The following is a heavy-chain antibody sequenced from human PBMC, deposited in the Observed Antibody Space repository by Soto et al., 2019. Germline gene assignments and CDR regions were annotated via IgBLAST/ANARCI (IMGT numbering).Heavy chain of an antibody. D-gene: IGHD3-9*01. CDR3: VRDLGRYFRSGYMDL. Sequence: EVLLVESGGGLVKPGGSLRLSCTASGFAFNTYSMNWVRQAPGKGLEWVSSINEDSTYIYYADSLRGRITISRDNAKDSLFLQMNSLRPDDTAVYYRVRDLGRYFRSGYMDLWGDGATVTVSS. CDR1: GFAFNTYS. J-gene: IGHJ6*03. CDR2: INEDSTYI. V-gene: IGHV3-21*02.